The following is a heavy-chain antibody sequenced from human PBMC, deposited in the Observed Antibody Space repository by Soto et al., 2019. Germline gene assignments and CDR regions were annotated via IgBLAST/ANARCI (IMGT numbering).Heavy chain of an antibody. D-gene: IGHD5-18*01. CDR1: GFTCSSYD. CDR3: ANSEYSRYKNIDV. Sequence: GGSLRLSCAASGFTCSSYDMSWVRQAPGKGLEWVSTILVGGSTHYPDSVKGRLTISGVNSKNTVFLQMNSLTAGDTAVYYCANSEYSRYKNIDVWGQGTTVTVSS. J-gene: IGHJ6*02. V-gene: IGHV3-23*01. CDR2: ILVGGST.